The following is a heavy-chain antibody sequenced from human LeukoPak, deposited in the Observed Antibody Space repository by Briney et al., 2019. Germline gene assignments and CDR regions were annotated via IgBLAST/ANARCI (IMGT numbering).Heavy chain of an antibody. Sequence: ASVKVSCKASGGTFSSYAISWVRQAPGQGLEWMGWINPNSGGTNYAQKFQGRVTMTRDTSISTAYMELSRLRSDDTAVYYCARAKGGYSSGWYARWGQGTLVTVSS. D-gene: IGHD6-19*01. V-gene: IGHV1-2*02. CDR3: ARAKGGYSSGWYAR. J-gene: IGHJ4*02. CDR2: INPNSGGT. CDR1: GGTFSSYA.